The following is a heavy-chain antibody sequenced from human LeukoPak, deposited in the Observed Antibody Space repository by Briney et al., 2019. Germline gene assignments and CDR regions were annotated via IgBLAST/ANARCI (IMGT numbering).Heavy chain of an antibody. Sequence: GGSLRLSCAASGFNFRSYSMNWVRQAPGKGLEWVSYISSSGSTIYYADSVKGRFTISRDNAKNSLYLQMNSLRAEDTAVYYCARDYDSSGYYYHSWGQGTLVTVSS. CDR1: GFNFRSYS. CDR3: ARDYDSSGYYYHS. CDR2: ISSSGSTI. D-gene: IGHD3-22*01. J-gene: IGHJ4*02. V-gene: IGHV3-48*04.